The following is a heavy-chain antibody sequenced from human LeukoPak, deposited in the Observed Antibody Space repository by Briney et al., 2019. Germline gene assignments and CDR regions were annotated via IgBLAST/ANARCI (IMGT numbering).Heavy chain of an antibody. Sequence: PSETLSLTCAVYGGSFSGYYWSWIRQPPGKGLEWIGSIYYSGSTYYNPSLKSRVTISVDTSKNQFSLKLSSVTAADTAVYYCARHGILDYGDYQGVYWGQGTLVTVSS. CDR2: IYYSGST. D-gene: IGHD4-17*01. V-gene: IGHV4-34*01. J-gene: IGHJ4*02. CDR1: GGSFSGYY. CDR3: ARHGILDYGDYQGVY.